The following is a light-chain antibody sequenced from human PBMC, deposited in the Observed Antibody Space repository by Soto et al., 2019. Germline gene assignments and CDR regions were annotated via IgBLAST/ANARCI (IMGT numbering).Light chain of an antibody. CDR1: SSDVGSSNG. J-gene: IGLJ1*01. V-gene: IGLV2-18*02. CDR3: SSYTTSSTYV. CDR2: DVS. Sequence: QSVLTQPPSVSGSPGQSVAISCTGTSSDVGSSNGVSWYQQPPGTAPKLMIYDVSNRPSGVPDRFSGSKSGNTASLTISGLQAEDEADYYCSSYTTSSTYVFGTGTKVTVL.